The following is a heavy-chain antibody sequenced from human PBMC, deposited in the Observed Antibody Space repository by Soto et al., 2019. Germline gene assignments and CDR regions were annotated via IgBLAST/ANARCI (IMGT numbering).Heavy chain of an antibody. CDR3: ARHAFGSGFYSGMGV. D-gene: IGHD3-10*01. J-gene: IGHJ6*02. CDR1: GDSITSYY. V-gene: IGHV4-59*08. Sequence: QVQLQESGPGLVKPSETLSLTCTVSGDSITSYYWSWIRQPPGTGLEWLGYIYYTGRTTYNPSLTSRVTISLDTSKNQFSLKLNTVTAADTAVYYCARHAFGSGFYSGMGVWGQGTTVTVSS. CDR2: IYYTGRT.